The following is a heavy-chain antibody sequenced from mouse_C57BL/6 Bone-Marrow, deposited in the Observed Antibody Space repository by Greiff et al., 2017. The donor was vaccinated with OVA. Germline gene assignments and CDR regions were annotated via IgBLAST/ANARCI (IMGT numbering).Heavy chain of an antibody. CDR1: GFTFSSYA. CDR2: ISDGGSYT. Sequence: EVNVVESGGGLVKPGGSLKLSCAASGFTFSSYAMSWVRQTPEKRLEWVATISDGGSYTYYPDNVKGRFTISRDNAKNNLYLQMSHLKSEDTAMYYCARVDNPYYAMDYWGQGTSVTVSS. D-gene: IGHD1-3*01. V-gene: IGHV5-4*03. CDR3: ARVDNPYYAMDY. J-gene: IGHJ4*01.